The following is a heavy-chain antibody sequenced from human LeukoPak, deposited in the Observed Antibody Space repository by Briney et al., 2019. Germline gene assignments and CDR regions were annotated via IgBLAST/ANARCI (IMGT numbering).Heavy chain of an antibody. CDR1: GDSISGFY. CDR2: IYTSGST. Sequence: SETLSLTCTVSGDSISGFYWSWIRQAAGKGLEWIGHIYTSGSTNYNPSLKSRVTMSVDMSKNQFSLKLRSVTAADTAVYYCARGYFDWLHTNWFDPWGQGTLVTVSS. V-gene: IGHV4-4*07. D-gene: IGHD3-9*01. J-gene: IGHJ5*02. CDR3: ARGYFDWLHTNWFDP.